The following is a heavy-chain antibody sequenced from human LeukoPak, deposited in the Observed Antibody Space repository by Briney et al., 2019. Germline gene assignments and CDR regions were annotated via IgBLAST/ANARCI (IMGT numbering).Heavy chain of an antibody. CDR1: GGSIGSYY. CDR3: ARGPTEYQLTIDY. J-gene: IGHJ4*02. Sequence: SETLSLTCTVSGGSIGSYYWSWIRQPPGKGLEWIGYIYYSGTTNYNPSLKSRVTISVDTSKKQFSLKLSSVTAADTAVYYCARGPTEYQLTIDYWGQGTLVTVSS. D-gene: IGHD2-2*01. V-gene: IGHV4-59*01. CDR2: IYYSGTT.